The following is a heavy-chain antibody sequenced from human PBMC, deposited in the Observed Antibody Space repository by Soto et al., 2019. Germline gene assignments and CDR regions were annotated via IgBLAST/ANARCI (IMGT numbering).Heavy chain of an antibody. V-gene: IGHV4-59*11. CDR1: GVSITSHY. CDR2: LHYSGST. D-gene: IGHD3-16*01. J-gene: IGHJ4*02. CDR3: TVGGAGHPFDY. Sequence: QVQLQESGPGLVKPSETLSLTCTVSGVSITSHYWTWIRQPPGKVLEWIGNLHYSGSTNYRPSLKGRGIISVDTSENQASRKLSSVTTADTAVYYCTVGGAGHPFDYWGQGTLVTVSS.